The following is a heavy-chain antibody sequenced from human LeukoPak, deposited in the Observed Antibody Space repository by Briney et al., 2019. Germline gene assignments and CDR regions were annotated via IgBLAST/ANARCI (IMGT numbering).Heavy chain of an antibody. CDR1: GFTFSSYA. J-gene: IGHJ4*02. D-gene: IGHD6-19*01. CDR2: IGGSGGST. V-gene: IGHV3-23*01. CDR3: AKARAGIVAY. Sequence: GGSLRLSCAASGFTFSSYAMSWVRQAPGKGLEWVAAIGGSGGSTYYADSVKGRFTISRDNSKNTLYLQMNSLRAEDTAVYYCAKARAGIVAYWGQGPLVTVSS.